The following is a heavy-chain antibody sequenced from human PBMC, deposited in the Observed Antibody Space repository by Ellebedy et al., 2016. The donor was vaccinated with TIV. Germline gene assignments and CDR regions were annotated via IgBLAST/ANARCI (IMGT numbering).Heavy chain of an antibody. Sequence: GESLKISCAASGFTFSSYWMSWVRQAPGKGLEWVANIKQDGSEKYYVDSVKGRFTISRDNAKNSLYLQMNSLRAEDTAVYYCARRKDVVVTKMYYFDYWGQGTLVTVSS. CDR2: IKQDGSEK. D-gene: IGHD2-21*02. CDR1: GFTFSSYW. V-gene: IGHV3-7*01. CDR3: ARRKDVVVTKMYYFDY. J-gene: IGHJ4*02.